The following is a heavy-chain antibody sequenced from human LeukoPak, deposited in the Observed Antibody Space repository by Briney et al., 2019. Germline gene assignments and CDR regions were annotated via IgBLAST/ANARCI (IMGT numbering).Heavy chain of an antibody. CDR2: INAGNGNT. J-gene: IGHJ3*02. CDR1: GYTFTSYA. Sequence: ASVTVSCKASGYTFTSYAMHWVRQAPGQRLEWMGWINAGNGNTKYSQKFQGRVTITRDTSASTAYMELSSLRSEDTAVYYCVRPIYYYDSSGYYGPGFRDDAFDIWGQGTMVTVSS. CDR3: VRPIYYYDSSGYYGPGFRDDAFDI. V-gene: IGHV1-3*01. D-gene: IGHD3-22*01.